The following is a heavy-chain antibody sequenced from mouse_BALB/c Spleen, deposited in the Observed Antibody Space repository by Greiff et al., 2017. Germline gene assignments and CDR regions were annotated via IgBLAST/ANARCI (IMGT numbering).Heavy chain of an antibody. CDR1: GFTFSSYA. D-gene: IGHD1-1*01. CDR2: ISSGGST. J-gene: IGHJ1*01. CDR3: ARDDYGSWDFDV. Sequence: EVKLMDSGGGLVKPGGSLKLSCAASGFTFSSYAMSWVRQTPEKRLEWVASISSGGSTYYPDSVKGRFTISRDNARNILYLQMSSLRSEDTAMYYCARDDYGSWDFDVWGAGTTVTVSS. V-gene: IGHV5-6-5*01.